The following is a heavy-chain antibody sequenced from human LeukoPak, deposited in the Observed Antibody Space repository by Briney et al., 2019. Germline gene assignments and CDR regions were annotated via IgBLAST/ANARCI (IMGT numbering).Heavy chain of an antibody. CDR1: GFTFSNAW. CDR2: IKSKTDGGTT. V-gene: IGHV3-15*01. Sequence: KPGGSLRLSCAASGFTFSNAWVSWVRQAPGKGLEWVGRIKSKTDGGTTDYAAPVKGRFTISRDDSKNTLYLQMNSLKTEDTAVYYCTTSLPLWFGELNDYWGQGALVTVSS. J-gene: IGHJ4*02. D-gene: IGHD3-10*01. CDR3: TTSLPLWFGELNDY.